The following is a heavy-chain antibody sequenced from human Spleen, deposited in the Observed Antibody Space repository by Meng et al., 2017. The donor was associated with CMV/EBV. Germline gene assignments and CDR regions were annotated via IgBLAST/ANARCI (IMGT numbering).Heavy chain of an antibody. CDR3: ARDLCDTTSYYSFSGSFFYYYGMDV. CDR1: GFRFSANA. V-gene: IGHV3-30*04. CDR2: MSYDGSKK. J-gene: IGHJ6*02. Sequence: GESLKISCAASGFRFSANAMHWVRQAPGKGLEWVAVMSYDGSKKYYAGSVMGRFTISRDSSKNTLYLQLNALRTEDTAVYYCARDLCDTTSYYSFSGSFFYYYGMDVWGHGTTVTVSS. D-gene: IGHD2-2*02.